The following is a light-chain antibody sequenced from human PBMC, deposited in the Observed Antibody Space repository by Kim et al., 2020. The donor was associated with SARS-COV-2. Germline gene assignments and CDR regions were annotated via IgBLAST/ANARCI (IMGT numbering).Light chain of an antibody. CDR3: NSRDSNDNVV. CDR2: GKN. V-gene: IGLV3-19*01. J-gene: IGLJ2*01. CDR1: SLRSYY. Sequence: SSELTQDPAVSVALGQTVRITCQGDSLRSYYATWYQQKPGQAPIVVISGKNNRPSGIPDRFSGSSSGNTASLTITGTQAGDEADSYCNSRDSNDNVVFGG.